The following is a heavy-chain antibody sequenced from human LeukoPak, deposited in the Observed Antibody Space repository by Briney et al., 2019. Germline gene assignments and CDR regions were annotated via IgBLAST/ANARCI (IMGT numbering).Heavy chain of an antibody. Sequence: GGSLRLFCAACIFTFSNFSINCVRQAPGKGLECVSLISGSTGSTYYADSVKGRFSISRDNSKNTVYLQMNSLRVEDTAVYYCAKGPVSAIVGATILDYWGEGTLVTVSP. CDR2: ISGSTGST. J-gene: IGHJ4*02. V-gene: IGHV3-23*01. D-gene: IGHD1-26*01. CDR1: IFTFSNFS. CDR3: AKGPVSAIVGATILDY.